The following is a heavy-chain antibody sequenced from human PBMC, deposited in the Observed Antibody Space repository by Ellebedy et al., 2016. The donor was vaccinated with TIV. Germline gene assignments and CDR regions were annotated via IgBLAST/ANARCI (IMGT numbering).Heavy chain of an antibody. V-gene: IGHV3-74*01. Sequence: GESLKISXAASGFTFSSYWMHWVRQAPGKGLVWVSRINSDGSSTSYADSVKGRFTISRDNAKNTLYLQMNSLRAEDTAVYYCARAYRGMDVWGQGTTVTVSS. CDR2: INSDGSST. CDR3: ARAYRGMDV. CDR1: GFTFSSYW. J-gene: IGHJ6*02.